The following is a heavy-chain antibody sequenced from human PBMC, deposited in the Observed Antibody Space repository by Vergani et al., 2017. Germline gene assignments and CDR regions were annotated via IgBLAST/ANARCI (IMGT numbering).Heavy chain of an antibody. Sequence: EVQLVQSGAEVKKPGESLKISCKGSGYSFTSYWIGWVRQMPGKGLEWMGIIYPGDSDTRYSPSFQGQVTISADKSIGTAYLQWSSLKASDTAMYYCARTGEYCSSTSCSGWFDPWGQGTLVTVSS. CDR3: ARTGEYCSSTSCSGWFDP. D-gene: IGHD2-2*01. CDR2: IYPGDSDT. V-gene: IGHV5-51*01. CDR1: GYSFTSYW. J-gene: IGHJ5*02.